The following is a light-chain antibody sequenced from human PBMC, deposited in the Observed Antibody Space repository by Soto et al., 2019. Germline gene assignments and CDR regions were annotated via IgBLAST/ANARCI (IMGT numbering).Light chain of an antibody. J-gene: IGKJ1*01. CDR3: LQYNNLWT. CDR1: QGIGSY. CDR2: AAS. V-gene: IGKV1-9*01. Sequence: DIQLTQSPSFLSASLGERVTITCRASQGIGSYLAWYQQKPGKAPRLLIYAASTLQSGVPSRFSVSGSGTDFTLTISSLQPEDFASDYCLQYNNLWTFGQGTKVEIK.